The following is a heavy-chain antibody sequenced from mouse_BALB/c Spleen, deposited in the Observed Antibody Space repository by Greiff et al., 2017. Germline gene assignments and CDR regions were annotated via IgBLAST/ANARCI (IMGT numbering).Heavy chain of an antibody. V-gene: IGHV5-17*02. J-gene: IGHJ3*01. CDR2: ISSGSSTI. CDR1: GFTFSSFG. CDR3: ARVGLRGAWFAY. D-gene: IGHD3-1*01. Sequence: EVHLVESGGGLVQPGGSRKLSCAASGFTFSSFGMHWVRQAPEKGLEWVAYISSGSSTIYYADTVKGRFTISRDNPKNTLFLQMTSLRSEDTAMYYCARVGLRGAWFAYWGQGTLVTVSA.